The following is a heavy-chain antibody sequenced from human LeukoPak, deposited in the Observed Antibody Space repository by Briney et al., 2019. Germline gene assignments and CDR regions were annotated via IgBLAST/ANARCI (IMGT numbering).Heavy chain of an antibody. Sequence: GGSLRLSCAASGFTFDDYAMHWVRQAPGKGLEWVSGISWNSGSIGYADPVKGRFTISRDNAKNSLYLQMNSLRAEDTALYYCAKTYYDSSGYYFPLAFDIWGQGTMVTVSS. D-gene: IGHD3-22*01. V-gene: IGHV3-9*01. CDR2: ISWNSGSI. J-gene: IGHJ3*02. CDR1: GFTFDDYA. CDR3: AKTYYDSSGYYFPLAFDI.